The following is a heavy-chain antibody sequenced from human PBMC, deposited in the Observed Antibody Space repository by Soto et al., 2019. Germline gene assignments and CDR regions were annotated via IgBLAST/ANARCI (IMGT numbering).Heavy chain of an antibody. V-gene: IGHV4-34*01. Sequence: QVQLQQWGAGLLKPSETLSLTCAVYGGSFSGYYWSWIRQPPGKGLEWIGEINHSGSTNYNPSLKSRVTISVDTSKNQFSLKLSSVTAADTAVYYCARLSQSSGPDYWGQGTLVTVSS. CDR2: INHSGST. CDR1: GGSFSGYY. J-gene: IGHJ4*02. CDR3: ARLSQSSGPDY. D-gene: IGHD6-19*01.